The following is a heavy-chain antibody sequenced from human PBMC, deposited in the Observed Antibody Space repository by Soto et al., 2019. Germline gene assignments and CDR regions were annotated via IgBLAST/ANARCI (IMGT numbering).Heavy chain of an antibody. CDR2: IYYSGST. V-gene: IGHV4-31*03. Sequence: QVQLQEPGPGLVKPSQTLSLTCTVSGGSISSGGYYWSWIRQHPGKGLEWIGYIYYSGSTYYNPSLKSRVTISVDTSKNQFSLKLSSVTAADTAVYYCARGNYDILTGYYSGAFDIWGQGTMVTVSS. CDR3: ARGNYDILTGYYSGAFDI. CDR1: GGSISSGGYY. J-gene: IGHJ3*02. D-gene: IGHD3-9*01.